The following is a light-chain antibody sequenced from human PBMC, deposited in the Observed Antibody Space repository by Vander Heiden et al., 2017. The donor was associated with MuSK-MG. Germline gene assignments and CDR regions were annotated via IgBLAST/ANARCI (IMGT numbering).Light chain of an antibody. Sequence: DIQMTQSPSSLSASVGDRVTITCQASQDISNFLNWYQQKPGKAPKLLIYDASNLDTGVPSRFRGSGSGTDFTFTITRLQPEDIATYYCQQYRYLPITFGQGTRLDIK. CDR1: QDISNF. CDR2: DAS. J-gene: IGKJ5*01. V-gene: IGKV1-33*01. CDR3: QQYRYLPIT.